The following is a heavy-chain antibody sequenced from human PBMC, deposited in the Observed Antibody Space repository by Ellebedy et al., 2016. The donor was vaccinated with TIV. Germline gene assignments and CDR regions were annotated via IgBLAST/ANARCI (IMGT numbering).Heavy chain of an antibody. D-gene: IGHD6-13*01. Sequence: PGGSLRLSCAASGFTFSSSWMSWVRQAPGEGLEWVANIKQDGSEKHYVDSVKGRFTISRDNAKNSLYLQMNSLRAEDTAVYYCARELIAAAGICGMDVWGQGTTVTVSS. V-gene: IGHV3-7*01. CDR3: ARELIAAAGICGMDV. CDR1: GFTFSSSW. J-gene: IGHJ6*02. CDR2: IKQDGSEK.